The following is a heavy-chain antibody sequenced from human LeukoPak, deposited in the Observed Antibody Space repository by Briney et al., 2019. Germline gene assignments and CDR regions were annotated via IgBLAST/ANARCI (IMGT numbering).Heavy chain of an antibody. V-gene: IGHV3-23*01. CDR3: ARGGSYYDILTGYHHYYYYYMDV. Sequence: GGSLRLSCAASRFTFSSYAMSWVRQAPGKGLEWVSAFSGSGGSTYYADSVKGRFTISRDNSRNTLYLQMNSLRAEDTAVYYCARGGSYYDILTGYHHYYYYYMDVWGKGTTVTVSS. CDR2: FSGSGGST. D-gene: IGHD3-9*01. CDR1: RFTFSSYA. J-gene: IGHJ6*03.